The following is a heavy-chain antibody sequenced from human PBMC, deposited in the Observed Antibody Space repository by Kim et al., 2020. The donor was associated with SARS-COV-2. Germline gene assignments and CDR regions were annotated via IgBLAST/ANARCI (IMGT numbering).Heavy chain of an antibody. J-gene: IGHJ3*02. Sequence: DSVKGRFTISRDNSKNTLYLQMNSLRAEDTAVYYCARERYSSGPRDAFDIWGQGTMVTVSS. D-gene: IGHD6-19*01. V-gene: IGHV3-30*01. CDR3: ARERYSSGPRDAFDI.